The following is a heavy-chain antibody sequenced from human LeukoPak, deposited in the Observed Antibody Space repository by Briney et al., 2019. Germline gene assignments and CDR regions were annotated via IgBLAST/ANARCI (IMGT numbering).Heavy chain of an antibody. Sequence: GSSVTVSCKASGGTFSSYAISWVRQAPGQGLEWMGWISAYNGNTNYAQKLQGRVTMTTDTSTSTAYMELRSLRSDDTAVYYCARDSGTTVTTGPNYYYYGMDVWGQGTTVTVSS. J-gene: IGHJ6*02. D-gene: IGHD4-17*01. CDR1: GGTFSSYA. V-gene: IGHV1-18*01. CDR3: ARDSGTTVTTGPNYYYYGMDV. CDR2: ISAYNGNT.